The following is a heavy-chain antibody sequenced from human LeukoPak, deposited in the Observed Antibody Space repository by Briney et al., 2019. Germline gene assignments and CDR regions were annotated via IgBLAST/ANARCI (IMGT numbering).Heavy chain of an antibody. CDR2: IRYDGSNK. V-gene: IGHV3-30*02. J-gene: IGHJ3*02. CDR1: GFTFSSYG. CDR3: AKNPEPRGYSYAPDAFDI. Sequence: GGSLSLSCAASGFTFSSYGMHWVRQAPGKGLEWVAFIRYDGSNKYYADSVKGRFTISRDNSKNTLYLQMNSLRAEDTAVYYCAKNPEPRGYSYAPDAFDIWGQGTMVTVSS. D-gene: IGHD5-18*01.